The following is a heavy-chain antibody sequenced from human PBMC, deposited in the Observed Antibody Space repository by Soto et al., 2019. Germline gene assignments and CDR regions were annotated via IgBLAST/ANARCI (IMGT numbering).Heavy chain of an antibody. V-gene: IGHV3-30*18. Sequence: LSLTCAASGFTFSSYGMHWVRQAPGKGLEWVAVISYDGSNKYYADSVKGRFTISRDNSKNTLYLQMNSLRAEDTAVYYCAKDRGPSADQTYYYYYGMDVWGQGTTVTVSS. D-gene: IGHD3-10*01. J-gene: IGHJ6*02. CDR1: GFTFSSYG. CDR3: AKDRGPSADQTYYYYYGMDV. CDR2: ISYDGSNK.